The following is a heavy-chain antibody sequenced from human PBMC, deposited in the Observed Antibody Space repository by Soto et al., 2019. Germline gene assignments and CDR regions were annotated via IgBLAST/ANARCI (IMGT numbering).Heavy chain of an antibody. D-gene: IGHD3-3*01. V-gene: IGHV6-1*01. CDR2: TYYRSKWYN. Sequence: SQTLSLTCAISGDSVSSNSAAWNWIRQSPSRGLEWLGRTYYRSKWYNDYAVSVKSRITINPDTPKNQFSLQLNSVTPEDTAVYYCARDAYYDFWSGYSVWGQGTMVTVSS. CDR1: GDSVSSNSAA. J-gene: IGHJ3*01. CDR3: ARDAYYDFWSGYSV.